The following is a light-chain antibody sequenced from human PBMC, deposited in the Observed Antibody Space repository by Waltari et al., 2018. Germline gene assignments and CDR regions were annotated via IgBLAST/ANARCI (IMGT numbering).Light chain of an antibody. J-gene: IGLJ2*01. CDR2: NTN. V-gene: IGLV7-43*01. CDR3: WLYYTGSHGL. Sequence: QAVVTQEPSMTVSPGGTVTLTCSSSTGSVTSVNSPHWFQQKPAQAPKTLIYNTNSKHSWTPARFSGSLLGDKAALTLSGAQPEDEADYYCWLYYTGSHGLFGGGTRLTVL. CDR1: TGSVTSVNS.